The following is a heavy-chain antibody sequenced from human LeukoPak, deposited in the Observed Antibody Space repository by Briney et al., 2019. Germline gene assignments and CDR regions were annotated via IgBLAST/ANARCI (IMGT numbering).Heavy chain of an antibody. CDR2: ISYDGSNK. D-gene: IGHD3-22*01. CDR3: ARDGMIVVVISYLDY. J-gene: IGHJ4*02. V-gene: IGHV3-30-3*01. CDR1: GFTFSSYA. Sequence: GGSLRLSCAASGFTFSSYAMHWVRQAPGKGLEWVAVISYDGSNKYYADSVKGRFTISRDNSKNTLYLQMNSLRAEDTAVYYCARDGMIVVVISYLDYWGQGTLVTVSS.